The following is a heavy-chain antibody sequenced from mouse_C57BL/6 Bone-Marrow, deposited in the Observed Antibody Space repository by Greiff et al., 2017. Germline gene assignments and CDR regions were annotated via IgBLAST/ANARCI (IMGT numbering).Heavy chain of an antibody. V-gene: IGHV5-6*01. D-gene: IGHD1-1*01. J-gene: IGHJ3*01. CDR1: GFTFSSYG. CDR3: ATYYGSSTAWFAY. CDR2: ISSGGSYT. Sequence: EVQGVESGGDLVKPGGSLKLSCAASGFTFSSYGMSWVRQTPDKRLEWVATISSGGSYTYYPDSVKGRFTFSRDNAKNTLYLQMSSLKSEDTAMYYCATYYGSSTAWFAYWGQGTLVTVSA.